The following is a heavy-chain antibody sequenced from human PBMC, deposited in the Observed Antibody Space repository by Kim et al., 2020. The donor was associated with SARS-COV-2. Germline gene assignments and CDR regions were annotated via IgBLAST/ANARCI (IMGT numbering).Heavy chain of an antibody. J-gene: IGHJ3*02. CDR3: AREYYDILTGSHGAFDI. V-gene: IGHV4-30-2*04. Sequence: KSRVTISVDTSKNQFSRKLSSVTAADTAVYYCAREYYDILTGSHGAFDIWGQGTMVTVSS. D-gene: IGHD3-9*01.